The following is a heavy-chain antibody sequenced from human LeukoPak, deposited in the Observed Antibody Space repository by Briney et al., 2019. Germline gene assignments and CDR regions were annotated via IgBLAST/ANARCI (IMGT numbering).Heavy chain of an antibody. CDR1: GFIFSSYA. V-gene: IGHV3-30-3*01. Sequence: GRSLRLSCAASGFIFSSYAMHWVRQAPGKGLEWVAVISYDGSNKYYADSVKGRFTISRDNSKNTLYLQMNSLRAEDTAVYYCAKDHAEMATILSGNWFDPWGQGTLVTVSS. CDR2: ISYDGSNK. J-gene: IGHJ5*02. CDR3: AKDHAEMATILSGNWFDP. D-gene: IGHD5-24*01.